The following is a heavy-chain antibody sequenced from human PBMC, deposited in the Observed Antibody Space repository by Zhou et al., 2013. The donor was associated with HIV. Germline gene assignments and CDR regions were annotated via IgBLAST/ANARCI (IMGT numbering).Heavy chain of an antibody. CDR3: ARDRGNSWSGTYYVDY. CDR2: ISAYSGNT. V-gene: IGHV1-18*01. CDR1: GYTFSNYG. J-gene: IGHJ4*02. Sequence: QVQLVQSGAEVKKPGASVKVSCKASGYTFSNYGISWVRQAPGQGLEWMGWISAYSGNTNSAQKFQGRVTMTTDTSTSTAYMELRSLRSDDTAIYYCARDRGNSWSGTYYVDYWGQGTLVTVSS. D-gene: IGHD3-3*01.